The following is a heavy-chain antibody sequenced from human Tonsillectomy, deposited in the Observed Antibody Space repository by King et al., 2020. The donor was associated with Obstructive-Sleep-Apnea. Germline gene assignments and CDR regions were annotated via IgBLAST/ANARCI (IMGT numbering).Heavy chain of an antibody. CDR2: ISYDGSNK. CDR1: GFTFSSYA. Sequence: VQLVESGGGVVQPGRSLRLSCASSGFTFSSYAMHWVRQAPGKGLEGVAVISYDGSNKYYADSVKGRCTISRDNSKNTLYLQMNSLRAGDTAVYYCAGGDIVVVRGWFDPWGQGTLVTVSS. CDR3: AGGDIVVVRGWFDP. V-gene: IGHV3-30-3*01. D-gene: IGHD2-2*01. J-gene: IGHJ5*02.